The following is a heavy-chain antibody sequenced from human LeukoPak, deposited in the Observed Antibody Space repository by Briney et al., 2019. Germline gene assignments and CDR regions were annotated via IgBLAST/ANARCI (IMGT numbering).Heavy chain of an antibody. CDR1: GGSISSGSYY. J-gene: IGHJ5*02. V-gene: IGHV4-61*02. CDR2: IYTSGST. D-gene: IGHD6-6*01. CDR3: ARDSIAKGRFDP. Sequence: SETLSLTCTVSGGSISSGSYYWSWIRQPAGKGLEWIGRIYTSGSTNYNPSLKSRVTISVDTSKNQFSLKLSSVTAADTAVYYCARDSIAKGRFDPWGQGTLVTVSS.